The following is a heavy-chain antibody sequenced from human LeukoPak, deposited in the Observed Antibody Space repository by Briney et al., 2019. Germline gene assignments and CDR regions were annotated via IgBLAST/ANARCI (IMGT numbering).Heavy chain of an antibody. V-gene: IGHV3-21*06. CDR3: GRDQDRGSYHDPIFDY. D-gene: IGHD1-26*01. Sequence: GGSLRLSCVTSGFTSSTYSLNWVRQAPGKGLEWVSSISPSSSNIYYADSMKGRFTISRDDAKNLLYLQMNSLRAEDTAVNYCGRDQDRGSYHDPIFDYWGQGTLVTVSS. CDR2: ISPSSSNI. J-gene: IGHJ4*02. CDR1: GFTSSTYS.